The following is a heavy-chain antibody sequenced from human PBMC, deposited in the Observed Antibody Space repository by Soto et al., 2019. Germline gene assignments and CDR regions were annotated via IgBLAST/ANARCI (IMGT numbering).Heavy chain of an antibody. V-gene: IGHV5-51*03. D-gene: IGHD5-18*01. CDR2: IYPGDSDT. CDR1: GYSFSSYW. Sequence: EVQLVQSGADVKKPGESLKISCKSSGYSFSSYWLGCVRQMPGKGLEWMGIIYPGDSDTRYSPSFQGQVTISADKSITTAYLQWSSLKASDTAMYYCARRDGYSSSDYWGQGTLVTVSS. J-gene: IGHJ4*02. CDR3: ARRDGYSSSDY.